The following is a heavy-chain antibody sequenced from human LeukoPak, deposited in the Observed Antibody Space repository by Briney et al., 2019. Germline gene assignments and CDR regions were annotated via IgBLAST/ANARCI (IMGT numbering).Heavy chain of an antibody. CDR2: INHSGST. J-gene: IGHJ4*02. V-gene: IGHV4-34*01. CDR1: GGSFSGYY. CDR3: ARADRGWQYYFDY. D-gene: IGHD6-19*01. Sequence: SETLSLTCAVYGGSFSGYYWNWIRQPPGEGLEWIGEINHSGSTNYNPSLKSRVTISVDTSKSQFSLDLTSVTAADTAVYYCARADRGWQYYFDYWGQGNLLTVSS.